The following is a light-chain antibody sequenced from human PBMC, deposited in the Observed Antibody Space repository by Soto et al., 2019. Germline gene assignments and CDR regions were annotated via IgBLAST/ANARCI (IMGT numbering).Light chain of an antibody. Sequence: EIVLTQSPGTLSLSPGERATLSCRASQSVSSSYLAWYQQKPGQAPRLLIYGASSRATGIPDRFSGSGSGPDLARTISKLELDDFAVYYCQQYGSSPPVWTFGQGTKVEIK. CDR2: GAS. V-gene: IGKV3-20*01. CDR3: QQYGSSPPVWT. CDR1: QSVSSSY. J-gene: IGKJ1*01.